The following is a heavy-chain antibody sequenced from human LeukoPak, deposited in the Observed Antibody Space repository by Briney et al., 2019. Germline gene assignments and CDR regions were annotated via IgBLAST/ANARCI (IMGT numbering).Heavy chain of an antibody. J-gene: IGHJ5*02. CDR3: ARDPGPIYGDYEKISWFDP. V-gene: IGHV1-3*01. Sequence: GASVKVSCKASGYTFSNYAIHWLRQAPGRRFEWMGWINAGNGDTKYSQKFQGRVTLTRDTSASTAYMELSGLRSEDTAVYYCARDPGPIYGDYEKISWFDPWGQGTLVTVSS. D-gene: IGHD4-17*01. CDR1: GYTFSNYA. CDR2: INAGNGDT.